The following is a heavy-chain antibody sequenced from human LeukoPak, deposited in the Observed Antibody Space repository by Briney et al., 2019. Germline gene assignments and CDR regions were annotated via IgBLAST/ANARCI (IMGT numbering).Heavy chain of an antibody. J-gene: IGHJ4*02. Sequence: LSLTCTVSGGSISSGDYYWSWIRQPPGKGLEWVSSISSSSSYIKYADSLKGRFTISRDNAKNSLCLQVNSLRAEDTAVYYCARVDDYVWGSYRYYFDYWGQGTLVTVSS. CDR1: GGSISSGDYY. V-gene: IGHV3-11*06. CDR3: ARVDDYVWGSYRYYFDY. D-gene: IGHD3-16*02. CDR2: ISSSSSYI.